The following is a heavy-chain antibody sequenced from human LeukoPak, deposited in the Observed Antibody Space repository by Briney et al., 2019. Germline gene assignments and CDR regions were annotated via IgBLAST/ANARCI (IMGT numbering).Heavy chain of an antibody. J-gene: IGHJ4*02. CDR1: GFTFDDYG. CDR3: ARDGAGSGNKGDFDY. D-gene: IGHD2-15*01. Sequence: PGGSLRLSCAASGFTFDDYGMSWVRQALGKGLEWVSGINWNGGSTGYADSVKGRFTISRDNAKNSLYLQMNSLRAEDTALYYCARDGAGSGNKGDFDYWGQGTLVTVSS. V-gene: IGHV3-20*04. CDR2: INWNGGST.